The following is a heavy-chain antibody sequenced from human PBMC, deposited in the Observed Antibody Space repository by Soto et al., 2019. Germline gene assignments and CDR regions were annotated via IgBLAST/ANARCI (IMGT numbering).Heavy chain of an antibody. Sequence: SETLSLTCAVYGGSFSGYYWSWIRQPPGKGLEWIGEINHSGSTNYNPSLKSRVTISVDTSKNQFSLKLSSVTAADTAVYYCARGLRTHIRIFGVVRFDPWRQGTLVTVSS. CDR1: GGSFSGYY. CDR3: ARGLRTHIRIFGVVRFDP. J-gene: IGHJ5*02. D-gene: IGHD3-3*02. CDR2: INHSGST. V-gene: IGHV4-34*01.